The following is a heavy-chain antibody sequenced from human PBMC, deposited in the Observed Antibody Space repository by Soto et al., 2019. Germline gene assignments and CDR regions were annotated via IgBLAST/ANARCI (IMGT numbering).Heavy chain of an antibody. J-gene: IGHJ5*02. CDR1: GGSLSSYY. Sequence: SETLSLTCTVSGGSLSSYYWSWIRQPPGKGLEWIGYIYYSGSTNYNPSLKSRVTISVDTSKNQFSLKLSSVTAADTAVYYCARTRGYSGYGTFAWFDPWGQGTLVTVSS. CDR2: IYYSGST. CDR3: ARTRGYSGYGTFAWFDP. D-gene: IGHD5-12*01. V-gene: IGHV4-59*08.